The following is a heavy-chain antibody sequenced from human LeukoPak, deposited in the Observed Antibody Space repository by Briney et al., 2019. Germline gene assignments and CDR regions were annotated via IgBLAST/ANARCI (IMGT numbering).Heavy chain of an antibody. CDR3: TTSQGGAAVDY. J-gene: IGHJ4*02. Sequence: PGGSLRLSCAASGFTFSSYAMSWVRQAPGKGLEWVSAISGSGGSTYYAAPVKGRFTISRDDSKNTLYLQMNSLKTEDTAVYYCTTSQGGAAVDYWGQGTLVTVSS. CDR2: ISGSGGST. CDR1: GFTFSSYA. V-gene: IGHV3-23*01. D-gene: IGHD6-13*01.